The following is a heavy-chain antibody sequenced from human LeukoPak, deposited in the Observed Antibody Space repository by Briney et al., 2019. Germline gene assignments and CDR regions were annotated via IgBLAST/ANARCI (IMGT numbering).Heavy chain of an antibody. CDR2: INHSGST. V-gene: IGHV4-34*01. J-gene: IGHJ4*02. CDR1: GGSFSGYY. Sequence: SETLSLTCAVHGGSFSGYYWSWIRQPPGKGLEWIGEINHSGSTNYNPSLKSRVTISVDTSKNQFSLKLSSVTAADTAVYYCARYGPRGYSSGWYIGSYFDYWGQGTLVTVSS. CDR3: ARYGPRGYSSGWYIGSYFDY. D-gene: IGHD6-19*01.